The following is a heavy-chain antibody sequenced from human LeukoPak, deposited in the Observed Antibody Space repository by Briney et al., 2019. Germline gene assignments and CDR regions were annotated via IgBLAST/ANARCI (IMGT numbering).Heavy chain of an antibody. CDR1: GFTFSSYT. D-gene: IGHD2-15*01. V-gene: IGHV3-21*01. CDR2: ISSSSSYI. J-gene: IGHJ3*02. CDR3: ARTCSGGSCYGPHGAFDI. Sequence: GGSLRLSCAASGFTFSSYTMNWVRQAPGKGLEWVSSISSSSSYIYYADSVKGRFTISRHNAKNSLYLQMNSLRAEDTAVYYCARTCSGGSCYGPHGAFDIWGQGTMVTVSS.